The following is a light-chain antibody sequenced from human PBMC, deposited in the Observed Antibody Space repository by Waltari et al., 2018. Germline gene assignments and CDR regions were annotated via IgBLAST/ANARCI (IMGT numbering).Light chain of an antibody. CDR2: DAS. V-gene: IGKV3-11*01. Sequence: EIVLTQSPATLSSPPGERATLSCRASQTVRSFLAWYQQKPGQAPRLLIFDASSRAPGIPAKFRGSGSGTDFTLTVSSLEPEDFAVYYCLQRSNWPCTFGQGTRVEI. J-gene: IGKJ2*02. CDR3: LQRSNWPCT. CDR1: QTVRSF.